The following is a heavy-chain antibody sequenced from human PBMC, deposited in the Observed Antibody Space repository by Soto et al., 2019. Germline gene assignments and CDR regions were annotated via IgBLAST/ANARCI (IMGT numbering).Heavy chain of an antibody. J-gene: IGHJ4*02. V-gene: IGHV4-39*01. CDR3: ARQYYFGSRSYYNRPFNF. CDR2: IYYSGNT. D-gene: IGHD3-10*01. CDR1: GGSISSSSYY. Sequence: SETLSLTCTVSGGSISSSSYYWGWIRHPPGKGLEWIGSIYYSGNTYYNPSLKSRVTISVDTAKNQFSLKLSSVTAADTAVSYCARQYYFGSRSYYNRPFNFWGQGTLVTVSS.